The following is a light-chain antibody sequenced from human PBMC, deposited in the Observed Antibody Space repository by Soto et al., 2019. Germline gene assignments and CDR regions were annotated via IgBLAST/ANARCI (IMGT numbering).Light chain of an antibody. CDR1: SSDVGAYNF. CDR2: NVY. J-gene: IGLJ1*01. CDR3: SAYTVSRTYV. V-gene: IGLV2-14*03. Sequence: HSVLTQPASVSGSHGQATTISCTGTSSDVGAYNFVSWHQQHPGKAPNLMIYNVYDRPSGISYRFSGSKSGNPASLTISGLQGEDEADYYCSAYTVSRTYVFGTGTKVTVL.